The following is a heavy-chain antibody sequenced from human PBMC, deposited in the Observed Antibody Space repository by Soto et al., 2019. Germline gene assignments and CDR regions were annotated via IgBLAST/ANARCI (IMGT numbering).Heavy chain of an antibody. D-gene: IGHD3-22*01. CDR3: ARGGYYDSGIYKGDLDV. Sequence: QAQLVQSGAEVKKPGTSLRVSCKASGNTLTGYYLHWVRQAPGQGLEWMGWLNPDTGEAIYAQRFEGRVTMTRDTTISTAYMDVKRLGSDDTAVYYCARGGYYDSGIYKGDLDVWGQGTLVTVSS. J-gene: IGHJ3*01. CDR1: GNTLTGYY. CDR2: LNPDTGEA. V-gene: IGHV1-2*02.